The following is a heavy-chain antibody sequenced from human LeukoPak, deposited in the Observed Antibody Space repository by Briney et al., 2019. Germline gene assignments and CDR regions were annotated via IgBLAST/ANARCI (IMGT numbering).Heavy chain of an antibody. CDR3: ASSRHCSGGSCYVGWEASDI. D-gene: IGHD2-15*01. J-gene: IGHJ3*02. CDR2: IYYSGST. Sequence: SETLSLTCTVSGGSISSSSYYWGWIRQPPGKGLEWIGSIYYSGSTYYNPSLKSRVTISVDTSKNQFSLKLSSVTAADTAVYYCASSRHCSGGSCYVGWEASDIWGQGTMVTVSS. V-gene: IGHV4-39*07. CDR1: GGSISSSSYY.